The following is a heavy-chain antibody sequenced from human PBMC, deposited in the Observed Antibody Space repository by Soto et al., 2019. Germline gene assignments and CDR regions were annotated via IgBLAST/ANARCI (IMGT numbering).Heavy chain of an antibody. Sequence: QMQLQASGPGLVKPSETLSLTCNVSGASVSNGYWSWIRQPPGKGLEWIGFMYFGGSFNYNPSLTIRATVSFETAKNQFSVKWTSVTASDTAVYYCARSYYDSTGFAVDPWGQGTLVTVSS. V-gene: IGHV4-59*02. J-gene: IGHJ5*02. D-gene: IGHD3-22*01. CDR3: ARSYYDSTGFAVDP. CDR1: GASVSNGY. CDR2: MYFGGSF.